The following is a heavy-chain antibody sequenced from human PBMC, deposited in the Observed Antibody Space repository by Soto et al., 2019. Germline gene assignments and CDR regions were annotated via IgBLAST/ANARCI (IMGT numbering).Heavy chain of an antibody. J-gene: IGHJ4*02. CDR2: INPSGGST. D-gene: IGHD4-17*01. Sequence: ASVKVACKASGYPFTSSYMHWVRQAPGQGLEWMGIINPSGGSTSYAQKFQGRVTMTRDTSTSTVYMELSSLRSEDTAVYYCARDMSPDYGDYVRGFDYWGQGTLVTVSS. CDR3: ARDMSPDYGDYVRGFDY. CDR1: GYPFTSSY. V-gene: IGHV1-46*01.